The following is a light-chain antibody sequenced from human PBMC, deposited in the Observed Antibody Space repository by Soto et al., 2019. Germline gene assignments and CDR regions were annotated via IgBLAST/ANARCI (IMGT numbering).Light chain of an antibody. J-gene: IGKJ1*01. V-gene: IGKV1-8*01. CDR2: AAS. CDR1: QGISSY. CDR3: QQYYRDHPT. Sequence: AIRMTQSPSSFSASTGDRVTITCRASQGISSYLAWYQQKPGKAPKLLIYAASTLQSGVPSRFSGSGSGTDFTLTISCLQSEDFATYNCQQYYRDHPTFGQGTKVDIK.